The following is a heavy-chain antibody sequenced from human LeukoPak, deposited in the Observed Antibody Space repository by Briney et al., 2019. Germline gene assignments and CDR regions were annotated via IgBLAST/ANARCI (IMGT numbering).Heavy chain of an antibody. J-gene: IGHJ4*02. CDR1: GGSVSSGSYY. CDR2: IYNIGST. Sequence: SETLSLTCTVSGGSVSSGSYYWSWIRQPPGKGLEWIGYIYNIGSTNYNPSLKSRVTISVDTSKNQFSLKLSSVTAADTAVYYCARVGGSTITFDYWGQGTLVTVSS. D-gene: IGHD2-2*01. V-gene: IGHV4-61*01. CDR3: ARVGGSTITFDY.